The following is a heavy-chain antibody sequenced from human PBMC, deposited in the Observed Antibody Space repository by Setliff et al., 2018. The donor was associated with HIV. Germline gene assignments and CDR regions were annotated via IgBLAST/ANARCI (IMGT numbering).Heavy chain of an antibody. J-gene: IGHJ6*03. CDR3: VRGVQSPPHYSYYYMDV. V-gene: IGHV1-69*02. CDR2: IIPILGIA. D-gene: IGHD3-3*01. Sequence: SVKVSCKASRSTFNSHTINWVRQAPGQGLEWMGRIIPILGIANYAQKFQGRVTITADKSTSTAYMELTSLRFDDTAMYYCVRGVQSPPHYSYYYMDVWGEGTMVTVSS. CDR1: RSTFNSHT.